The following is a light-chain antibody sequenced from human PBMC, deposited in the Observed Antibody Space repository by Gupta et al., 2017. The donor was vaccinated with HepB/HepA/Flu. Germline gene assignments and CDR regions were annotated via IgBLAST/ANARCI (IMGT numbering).Light chain of an antibody. Sequence: QSALTQPASVSGSPGQSITISCTGTSSDVGGYNYVSWYQQHPGKAPKLMIYDVSNRPSGVYNRFSGSKSGNTASLTISGLQAEDKADYYCSSYTSSSTLVFGGGTKLTVL. CDR1: SSDVGGYNY. V-gene: IGLV2-14*03. CDR3: SSYTSSSTLV. CDR2: DVS. J-gene: IGLJ2*01.